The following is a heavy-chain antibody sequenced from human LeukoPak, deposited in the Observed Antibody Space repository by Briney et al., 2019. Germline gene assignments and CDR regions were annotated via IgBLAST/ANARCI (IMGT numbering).Heavy chain of an antibody. CDR1: GYSVTANH. Sequence: ASWKDACKAYGYSVTANHIQCMRQAPGHGLEWMGIIYPHRLTITYAQKFQGRVTLTSDTSTSTVYLELNTLKSEDTAVYFCARDRAGSWGMDYWGQGTLVTVSS. V-gene: IGHV1-46*01. CDR3: ARDRAGSWGMDY. J-gene: IGHJ4*02. D-gene: IGHD7-27*01. CDR2: IYPHRLTI.